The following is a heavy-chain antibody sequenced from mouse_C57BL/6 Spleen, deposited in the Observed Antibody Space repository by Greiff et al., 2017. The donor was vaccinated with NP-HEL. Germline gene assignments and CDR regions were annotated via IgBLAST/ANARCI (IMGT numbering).Heavy chain of an antibody. CDR2: ISSGSSTI. D-gene: IGHD2-4*01. Sequence: EVKLMESGGGLVKPGGSLKLSCAASGFTFSDYGMHWVRQAPEKGLEWVAYISSGSSTIYYADPVKGRFTISRDNAKNTLFLQMTSLGSEDTAMYYCARLYDYHWYFDVWGTGTTVTVSS. CDR1: GFTFSDYG. CDR3: ARLYDYHWYFDV. V-gene: IGHV5-17*01. J-gene: IGHJ1*03.